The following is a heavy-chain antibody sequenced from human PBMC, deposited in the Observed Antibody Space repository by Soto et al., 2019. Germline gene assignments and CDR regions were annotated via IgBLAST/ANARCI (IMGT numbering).Heavy chain of an antibody. CDR2: INHSGST. CDR3: ARAPLGFWSGYYSYYYYYMDV. J-gene: IGHJ6*03. CDR1: GGSFSGYY. D-gene: IGHD3-3*01. Sequence: SETLSLTCAVYGGSFSGYYWSWIRQPPGKGLEWIGEINHSGSTNYNPSLKSRVTISVDTSKNQFSLKLSSVTAADTAVYYCARAPLGFWSGYYSYYYYYMDVWGKGTTVTVSS. V-gene: IGHV4-34*01.